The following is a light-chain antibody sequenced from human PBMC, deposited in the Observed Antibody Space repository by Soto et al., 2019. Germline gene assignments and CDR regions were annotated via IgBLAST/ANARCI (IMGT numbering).Light chain of an antibody. CDR1: QAISNY. CDR3: PQRNYWPIT. J-gene: IGKJ5*01. Sequence: EIGMTQSPATLSVSPGERATLSCRASQAISNYLAWYQQKPGQAPRLLIYDASNRATGIPARFSGSGSGTDFTLTISSLEPEDFAVYYCPQRNYWPITFGQGTRLEIK. CDR2: DAS. V-gene: IGKV3-11*01.